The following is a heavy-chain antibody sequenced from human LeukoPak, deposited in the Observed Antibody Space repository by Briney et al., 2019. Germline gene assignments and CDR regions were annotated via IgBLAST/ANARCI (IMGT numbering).Heavy chain of an antibody. J-gene: IGHJ6*03. CDR1: GGTFSSYA. CDR3: ARGIAAAPPYYYYYYMDV. V-gene: IGHV1-69*05. Sequence: ASVKVSCKASGGTFSSYAISWVRQAPGQGLEWMGGIIPIFGTANYAQKFQGRVTITTDESTSTAYMELSSLRSEDTAVYYCARGIAAAPPYYYYYYMDVWGKGTRSPSP. CDR2: IIPIFGTA. D-gene: IGHD6-6*01.